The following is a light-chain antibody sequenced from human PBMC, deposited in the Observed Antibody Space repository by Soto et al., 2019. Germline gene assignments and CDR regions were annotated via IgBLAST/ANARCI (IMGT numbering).Light chain of an antibody. CDR3: QHHNSYSQT. CDR2: GAY. CDR1: RIIKIY. J-gene: IGKJ1*01. Sequence: DIQMTQSPPPLPPPVEERSTITCGPGRIIKIYLAWYQQMPGKAPKLLIYGAYNLQSGVPSRFSGSGSGTEFTLTISSLQPDDFATYFCQHHNSYSQTFGQGTKVEIK. V-gene: IGKV1-5*01.